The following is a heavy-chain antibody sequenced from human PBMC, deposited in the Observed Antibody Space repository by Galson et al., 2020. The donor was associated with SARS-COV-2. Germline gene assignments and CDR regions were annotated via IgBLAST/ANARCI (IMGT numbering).Heavy chain of an antibody. CDR2: ISKSGATA. CDR3: AKDPIEGDGRVLFDY. D-gene: IGHD6-19*01. J-gene: IGHJ4*02. CDR1: GFTFSNYA. Sequence: GGSLRLSCAASGFTFSNYAMNWVRQAPGKGLEWVSTISKSGATAFYADSLRGRFTISRDDSKNTLYLQMTSLRAEDTAVYYCAKDPIEGDGRVLFDYWGQGTLVTVSS. V-gene: IGHV3-23*01.